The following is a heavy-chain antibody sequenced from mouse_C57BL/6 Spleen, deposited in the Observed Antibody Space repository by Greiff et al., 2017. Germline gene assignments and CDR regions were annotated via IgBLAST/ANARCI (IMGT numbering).Heavy chain of an antibody. J-gene: IGHJ4*01. CDR2: IWPGGGT. CDR1: GFSLTSYA. V-gene: IGHV2-9-1*01. Sequence: QVQLKESGPGLVAPSQSLSITCTVSGFSLTSYAISWVRQPPGKGLEWLGVIWPGGGTNYNSALKSRLSISKDNSKSQVFLKMNSLQTDDTARYDCAREPSAYYSNYDARDYWGQGTSVTVSS. CDR3: AREPSAYYSNYDARDY. D-gene: IGHD2-5*01.